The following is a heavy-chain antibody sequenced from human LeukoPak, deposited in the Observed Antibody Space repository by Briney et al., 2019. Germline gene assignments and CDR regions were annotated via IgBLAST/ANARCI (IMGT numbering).Heavy chain of an antibody. CDR2: INHSGST. V-gene: IGHV4-34*01. J-gene: IGHJ6*03. D-gene: IGHD1-1*01. CDR1: GGSFSGYY. CDR3: ARGYRRGYYYMDV. Sequence: TSETLSLTCAVYGGSFSGYYWSWIRQPPGKGLEWIGEINHSGSTNYNPSLKSRVTISVDTSKNQFSLKLSSVTAADTAVYYCARGYRRGYYYMDVWGKGTTVTVSS.